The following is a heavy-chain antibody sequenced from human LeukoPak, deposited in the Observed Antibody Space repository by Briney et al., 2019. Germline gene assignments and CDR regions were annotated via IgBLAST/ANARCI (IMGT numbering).Heavy chain of an antibody. J-gene: IGHJ6*03. V-gene: IGHV3-74*01. D-gene: IGHD2-8*02. CDR3: ARGVTVVYAIGLMDV. Sequence: GSLRLSCAASGFTFSSYWMHWVRQAPGKGLVWVSRINSDGSSTSYADSVKGRFTISRDNAKNTLYLQMNSLRAEDTAVYYCARGVTVVYAIGLMDVWGKGTTVTVSS. CDR1: GFTFSSYW. CDR2: INSDGSST.